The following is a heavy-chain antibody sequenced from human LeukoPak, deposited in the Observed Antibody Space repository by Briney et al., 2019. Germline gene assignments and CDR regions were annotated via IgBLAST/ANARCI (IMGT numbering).Heavy chain of an antibody. CDR1: GGTFSSYA. J-gene: IGHJ4*02. D-gene: IGHD2-2*01. CDR2: IIPIFGTA. V-gene: IGHV1-69*05. CDR3: AREVPGYCSSTSCPTFDY. Sequence: AASVKVSCKASGGTFSSYAISWVRQAPGQGLEWMGRIIPIFGTANYAQKFQGRVTITTDESTSTAYMELRSLRSDDTAVYYCAREVPGYCSSTSCPTFDYWGQGTLVTVSS.